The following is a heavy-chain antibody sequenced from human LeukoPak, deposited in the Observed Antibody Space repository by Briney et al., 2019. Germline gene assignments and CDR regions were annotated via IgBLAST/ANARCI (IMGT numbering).Heavy chain of an antibody. CDR3: MGDYCTSTSCSTTF. J-gene: IGHJ4*02. V-gene: IGHV3-21*01. CDR1: GFNFRDYS. Sequence: GGSLRLSCDASGFNFRDYSMNWVRQAPGKGLEWVSSISNTRTYIYYADSVKGRFTISRDNAKRSLYLQMNSLRAEDTAVYYCMGDYCTSTSCSTTFWGQGTLVTVSS. D-gene: IGHD2-2*02. CDR2: ISNTRTYI.